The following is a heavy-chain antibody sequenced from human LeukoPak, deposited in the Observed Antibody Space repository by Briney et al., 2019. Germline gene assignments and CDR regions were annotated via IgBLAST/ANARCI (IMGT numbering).Heavy chain of an antibody. CDR3: ARLWFRELLSHFGT. J-gene: IGHJ5*02. Sequence: SQTLSLTCTVSGGSISSGGYYWSWIRQHPGKGLEWIGYIYYSGSTYYNPSLKSRVTISVDTSKNQFSLKLSSVTAADTAVYYCARLWFRELLSHFGTWGQGTLVTVSS. CDR2: IYYSGST. V-gene: IGHV4-31*03. D-gene: IGHD3-10*01. CDR1: GGSISSGGYY.